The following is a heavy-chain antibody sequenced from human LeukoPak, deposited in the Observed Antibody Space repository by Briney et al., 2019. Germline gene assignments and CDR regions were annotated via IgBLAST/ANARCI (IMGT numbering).Heavy chain of an antibody. CDR3: ARYCSGGSCYYYGMDV. V-gene: IGHV1-3*01. CDR2: INAGNGNT. CDR1: GYTFTSYA. Sequence: ASVKVSCKASGYTFTSYAMHWVRQAPGQRLEWMGWINAGNGNTKYSQKFQGRVTITRDTSASTAYMELSSLRSEDTAVYYCARYCSGGSCYYYGMDVWGQGTPVTVSS. J-gene: IGHJ6*02. D-gene: IGHD2-15*01.